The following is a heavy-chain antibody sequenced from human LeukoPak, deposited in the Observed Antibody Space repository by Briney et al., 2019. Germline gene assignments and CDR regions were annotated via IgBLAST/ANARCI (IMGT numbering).Heavy chain of an antibody. CDR2: VRTKADGGTT. D-gene: IGHD3-3*01. J-gene: IGHJ4*02. CDR3: TRGFAAD. V-gene: IGHV3-49*04. CDR1: GFSFRDFV. Sequence: GGSLRLSCTASGFSFRDFVVSWVRQAPGKGLEWVGFVRTKADGGTTEYAASVTGRSTISRDDSKFIAHLQMNTLQIEDTAVYYCTRGFAADWGQGALVTVSS.